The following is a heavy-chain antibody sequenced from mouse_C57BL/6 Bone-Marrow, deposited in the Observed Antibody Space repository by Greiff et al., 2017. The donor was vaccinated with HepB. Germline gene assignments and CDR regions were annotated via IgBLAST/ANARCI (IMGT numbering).Heavy chain of an antibody. J-gene: IGHJ4*01. Sequence: EVQGVESGGGLVKPGGSLKLSCAASGFTFSSYAMSWVRQTPEKRLEWVATISDGGSYTYYPDNVKGRFTISRDNAKNNLYLQMSHLKSEDTAMYYCARDTMITTPLAMDYWGQGTSVTVSS. V-gene: IGHV5-4*01. CDR3: ARDTMITTPLAMDY. CDR2: ISDGGSYT. D-gene: IGHD2-4*01. CDR1: GFTFSSYA.